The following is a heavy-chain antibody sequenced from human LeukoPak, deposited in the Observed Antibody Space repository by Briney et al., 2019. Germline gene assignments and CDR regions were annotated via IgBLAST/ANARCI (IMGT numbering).Heavy chain of an antibody. CDR3: AKSQGYCRSTSCRPYSSSWPFNY. J-gene: IGHJ4*02. V-gene: IGHV3-43*02. Sequence: GGSLRLSCAASGFTFDDYVMHWVRQAPGKGLEWVSLISGDGGSTYYADSVKGRFTISRDNSKNSLYLQMNSLRIEDTALYYCAKSQGYCRSTSCRPYSSSWPFNYWGQGTLVTVSS. CDR2: ISGDGGST. D-gene: IGHD2-2*01. CDR1: GFTFDDYV.